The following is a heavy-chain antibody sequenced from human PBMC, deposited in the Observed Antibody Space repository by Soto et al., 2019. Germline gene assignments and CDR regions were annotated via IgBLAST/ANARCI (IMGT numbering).Heavy chain of an antibody. D-gene: IGHD1-20*01. Sequence: GGSLRLSCAASGFTFSSYAMSWVRQAPGKGLEWVSGIGASGAGTYYADSVKGRFTISRDNSKNTLHLQMNSLRAEDTAVYYCARDNRITGIVAEIDLWGRGTLVTVSS. CDR3: ARDNRITGIVAEIDL. CDR1: GFTFSSYA. CDR2: IGASGAGT. V-gene: IGHV3-23*01. J-gene: IGHJ5*02.